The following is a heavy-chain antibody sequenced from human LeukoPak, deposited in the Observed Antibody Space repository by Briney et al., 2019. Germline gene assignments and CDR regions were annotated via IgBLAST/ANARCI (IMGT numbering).Heavy chain of an antibody. CDR2: ISGSGGNT. J-gene: IGHJ4*02. CDR3: AKGTVRSCSGPSCYPLDS. V-gene: IGHV3-23*01. D-gene: IGHD2-15*01. Sequence: PGGSLRLSCAASGFTFSSYAMSWVRQAPGKGLEWVSAISGSGGNTYHADSVKGRFTISRDNSKNTVYLEMNSLRVEDTAVYYCAKGTVRSCSGPSCYPLDSWGQGTLVTVSS. CDR1: GFTFSSYA.